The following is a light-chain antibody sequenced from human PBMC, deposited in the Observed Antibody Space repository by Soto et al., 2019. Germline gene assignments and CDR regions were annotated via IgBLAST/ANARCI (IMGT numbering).Light chain of an antibody. J-gene: IGLJ3*02. Sequence: QSVLTQPPSVSGAPGQRVTISCTGSSSNIGAGYDVHWYQQLPGTAPKVLIYGNSNRPSGVPDRFSGSKSGTSASLAITGLQAEDEADYYCQSYDSGLSGSVFGGGTKVTVL. CDR3: QSYDSGLSGSV. CDR2: GNS. V-gene: IGLV1-40*01. CDR1: SSNIGAGYD.